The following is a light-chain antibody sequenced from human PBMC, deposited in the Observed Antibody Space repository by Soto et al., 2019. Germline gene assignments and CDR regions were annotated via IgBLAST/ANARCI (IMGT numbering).Light chain of an antibody. CDR2: GGA. CDR3: QQSYSSPVP. V-gene: IGKV3-20*01. Sequence: IVLTQSPGTLSLSPGERATLSCRASQSVSSRHLAWYQHKPGQAPSLLIYGGASRATGITDRFSGSGSWTDFTPTISRLEPEDFALYYCQQSYSSPVPFGPGTRLEIK. CDR1: QSVSSRH. J-gene: IGKJ5*01.